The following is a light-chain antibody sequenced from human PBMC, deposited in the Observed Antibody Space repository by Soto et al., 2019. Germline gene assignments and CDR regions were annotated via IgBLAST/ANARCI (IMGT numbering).Light chain of an antibody. J-gene: IGKJ2*01. Sequence: EIVMTQSPATLSVSPGERATLSCRASQSVSSNLAWYQQKPGQAPRLLIYGASTRATGIPARFSGSGSGTESDLTLTIRRLQAYAFDDYQWHKNWPWMQTFGQGTKLEIK. CDR3: QWHKNWPWMQT. V-gene: IGKV3-15*01. CDR2: GAS. CDR1: QSVSSN.